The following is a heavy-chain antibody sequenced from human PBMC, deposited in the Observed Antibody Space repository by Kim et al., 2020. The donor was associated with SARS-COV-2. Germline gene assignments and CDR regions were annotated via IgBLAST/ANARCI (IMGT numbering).Heavy chain of an antibody. V-gene: IGHV4-61*01. CDR3: ARDAGTTDDYYYGMDV. CDR2: IYYSGST. J-gene: IGHJ6*02. D-gene: IGHD1-7*01. Sequence: SETLSLTCTVSGGSVSSGSYYWSWIRQPPGKGLEWIGYIYYSGSTNYNPSLKSRVTISVDTSKNQFSLKLSSVTAADTAVYYCARDAGTTDDYYYGMDVWGQGTTVTVSS. CDR1: GGSVSSGSYY.